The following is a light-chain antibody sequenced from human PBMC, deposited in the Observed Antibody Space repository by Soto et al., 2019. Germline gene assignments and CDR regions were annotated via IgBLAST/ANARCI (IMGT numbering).Light chain of an antibody. CDR1: QSVSRY. Sequence: EIVLTQSPATLSLSPGERATLSCRASQSVSRYLAWYQQKPGQAPRLLIYDASKRATGISARFSGSGSGTDFTLTISSLEPDDFAVYYCQQRSSCPFTFGQGTKVEIK. CDR2: DAS. J-gene: IGKJ1*01. V-gene: IGKV3-11*01. CDR3: QQRSSCPFT.